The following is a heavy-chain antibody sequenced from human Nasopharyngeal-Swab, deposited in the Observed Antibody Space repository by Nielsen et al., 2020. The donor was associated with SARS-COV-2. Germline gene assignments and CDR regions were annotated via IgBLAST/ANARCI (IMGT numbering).Heavy chain of an antibody. J-gene: IGHJ4*02. D-gene: IGHD3-10*01. CDR2: INPSGGST. CDR3: ASVPLLWFGEGLVY. Sequence: ASVQVSCKASGYTFPSYYMHWVRQAPGQGLEWMGIINPSGGSTSYAQKFQGRVTMTRDTSTSTVYMELSSLRSEDTAVYYCASVPLLWFGEGLVYWGQGTLVTVSS. V-gene: IGHV1-46*01. CDR1: GYTFPSYY.